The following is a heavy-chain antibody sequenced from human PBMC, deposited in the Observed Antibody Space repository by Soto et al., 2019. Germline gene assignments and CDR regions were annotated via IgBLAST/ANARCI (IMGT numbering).Heavy chain of an antibody. CDR1: GSTFSSYG. J-gene: IGHJ6*02. Sequence: QVQLVESGGGVVQPGRSLRLSCAASGSTFSSYGMHWVRQAPGKGLEWVAVISYDGNNKYYADSVKGRFTISRDNSKNTQYLQMNGQRAEDTAVYYWAKGPSYYDTRRSYYCGMDVGGQGTTVTVSS. V-gene: IGHV3-30*18. D-gene: IGHD3-22*01. CDR2: ISYDGNNK. CDR3: AKGPSYYDTRRSYYCGMDV.